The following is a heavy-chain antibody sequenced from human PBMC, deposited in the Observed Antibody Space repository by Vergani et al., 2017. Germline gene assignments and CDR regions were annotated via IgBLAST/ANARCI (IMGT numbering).Heavy chain of an antibody. Sequence: QLQLQESGPGLVKPSETLSLTCTVSGGSISSSSYYWGWIRQPPGKGLDWIGSIYYSGSTYYNPSLKSRVTISVDTSKHQFSLKLSSVAAADTAVYYCARRGIAAPIDYWGQGTLVTVSS. CDR2: IYYSGST. V-gene: IGHV4-39*01. CDR1: GGSISSSSYY. D-gene: IGHD6-13*01. J-gene: IGHJ4*02. CDR3: ARRGIAAPIDY.